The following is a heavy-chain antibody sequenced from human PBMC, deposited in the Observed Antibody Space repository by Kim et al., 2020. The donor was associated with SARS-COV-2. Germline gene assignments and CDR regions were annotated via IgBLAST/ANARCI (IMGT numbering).Heavy chain of an antibody. J-gene: IGHJ4*02. CDR3: ARAHRVLTGYSSDYPDY. V-gene: IGHV3-23*01. CDR1: GFTFSSSA. Sequence: GGSLRLSCAASGFTFSSSAMSWVRQAPGKGLEWVSGISGSGGSTYYADSVKGRFTISRDNSKNTLYLQMNSLRAEDTAVYYCARAHRVLTGYSSDYPDYWGQGSLVTVSS. CDR2: ISGSGGST. D-gene: IGHD6-19*01.